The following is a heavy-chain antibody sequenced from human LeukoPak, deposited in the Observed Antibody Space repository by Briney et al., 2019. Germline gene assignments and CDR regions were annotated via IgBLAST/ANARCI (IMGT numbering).Heavy chain of an antibody. Sequence: PGGSLRLSCAASGFTFGSCSINWVRQAPGKGLEWVASISSSSRGTYYADSVKGRCTISRDNAKKSLYLQMSSLGGEDTAAYYCSRERVDLGDWSRYYLYGMYVWGQGTTVTVTS. D-gene: IGHD2-21*02. V-gene: IGHV3-21*01. CDR3: SRERVDLGDWSRYYLYGMYV. CDR2: ISSSSRGT. CDR1: GFTFGSCS. J-gene: IGHJ6*02.